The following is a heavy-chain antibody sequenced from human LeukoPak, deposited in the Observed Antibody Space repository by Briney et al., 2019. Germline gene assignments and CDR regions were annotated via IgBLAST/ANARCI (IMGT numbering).Heavy chain of an antibody. CDR2: IYSGGST. CDR1: GFTVSSNY. Sequence: GGSLRLSCAASGFTVSSNYMSWVRQAPGKGLEWVSVIYSGGSTYYADSVKGRLTISRDNSKNTLYLQMSSLRAEDTAVYYCARDSRGSGSYYNDYWGQGTLVTVSS. V-gene: IGHV3-53*01. CDR3: ARDSRGSGSYYNDY. J-gene: IGHJ4*02. D-gene: IGHD3-10*01.